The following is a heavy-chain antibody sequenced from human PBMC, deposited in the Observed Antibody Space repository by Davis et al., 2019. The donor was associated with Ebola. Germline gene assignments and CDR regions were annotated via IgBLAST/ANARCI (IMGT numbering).Heavy chain of an antibody. V-gene: IGHV1-45*02. CDR1: GYTFTYRY. CDR3: TRSPLDDFDTTFEV. CDR2: ITPYNGNT. Sequence: SVEVSCKASGYTFTYRYLLWVRQAPGQALEWMGWITPYNGNTNYAQKFQDRVSITRDGSLTVYMELSSLTSEDTAMYYCTRSPLDDFDTTFEVWGQGTMVTVSS. J-gene: IGHJ3*01. D-gene: IGHD3-22*01.